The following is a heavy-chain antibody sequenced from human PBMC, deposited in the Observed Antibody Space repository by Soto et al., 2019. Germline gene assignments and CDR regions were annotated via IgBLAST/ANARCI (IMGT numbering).Heavy chain of an antibody. CDR1: GFTFSVYS. V-gene: IGHV3-48*02. CDR2: ITSATKTI. CDR3: ASSVEGHFDY. D-gene: IGHD6-19*01. J-gene: IGHJ4*02. Sequence: EVQLVESGGDLVQRGGSLRLSCVASGFTFSVYSMNWDRQAPGKGLEWFSYITSATKTIKYADSVKGRFTISRDNAQNSVYLQMNSLRDEDTAVYYCASSVEGHFDYWGQGTVVTVSS.